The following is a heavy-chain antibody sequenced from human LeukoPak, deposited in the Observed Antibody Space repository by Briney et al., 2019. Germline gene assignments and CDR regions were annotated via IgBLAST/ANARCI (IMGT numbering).Heavy chain of an antibody. CDR3: ATELLDIVVVPAAIRGVN. D-gene: IGHD2-2*02. V-gene: IGHV1-24*01. J-gene: IGHJ4*02. CDR2: FDPEDGET. CDR1: GYTLTELS. Sequence: ASVKVSCKVSGYTLTELSMHWVRQAPGKGLEWMGGFDPEDGETIYAQKFQGRVTMTEDTSTDTAYMELSSLRSEDTAVYYCATELLDIVVVPAAIRGVNWGQGTLVTVSS.